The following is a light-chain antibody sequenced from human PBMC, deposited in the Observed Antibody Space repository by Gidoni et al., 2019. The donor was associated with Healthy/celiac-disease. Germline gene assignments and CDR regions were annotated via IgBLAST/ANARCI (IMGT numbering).Light chain of an antibody. CDR1: SSHIGAGYD. Sequence: QSVLTQPPSVSGAPGQMVTISCTGSSSHIGAGYDVHWYQQLPGTAPKLLIYGNSNRPSGVPDRFSGSKSGTSASLAITGLQAEDEADYYCQSYDSSLYVFGTGTKVTVL. J-gene: IGLJ1*01. V-gene: IGLV1-40*01. CDR2: GNS. CDR3: QSYDSSLYV.